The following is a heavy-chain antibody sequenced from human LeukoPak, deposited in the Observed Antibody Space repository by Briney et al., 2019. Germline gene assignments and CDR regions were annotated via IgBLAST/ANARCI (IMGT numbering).Heavy chain of an antibody. J-gene: IGHJ4*02. D-gene: IGHD5-18*01. CDR3: ARDLSGIAGYTYGRGIDY. CDR1: GFTFSSYN. CDR2: IKKDGSEK. Sequence: GGSLRLSCAASGFTFSSYNMNWVRQAPGKGLEWVANIKKDGSEKYYVDAVKGRFTISRDNAKTSLYLQMNSLRAEDTAVYYCARDLSGIAGYTYGRGIDYWGQGTLVTVSS. V-gene: IGHV3-7*01.